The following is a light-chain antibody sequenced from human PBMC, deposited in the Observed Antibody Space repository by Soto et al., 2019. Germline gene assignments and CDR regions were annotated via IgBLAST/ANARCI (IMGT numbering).Light chain of an antibody. J-gene: IGKJ2*01. V-gene: IGKV3-20*01. CDR3: QQYGISPYT. CDR2: AAS. Sequence: EVVLTQSPGTLSLSPGERATLSCRASQSVTSSYLAWYQHKSGRAPRLLIFAASNRATGIPDRFSGSGSGTDFTLTISRLEPEDFALYYCQQYGISPYTFGQGTKLEIK. CDR1: QSVTSSY.